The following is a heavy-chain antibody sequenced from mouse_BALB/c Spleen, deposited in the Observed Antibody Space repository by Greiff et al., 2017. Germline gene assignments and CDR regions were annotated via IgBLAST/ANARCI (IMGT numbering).Heavy chain of an antibody. V-gene: IGHV5-6*01. J-gene: IGHJ4*01. Sequence: EVNLVESGGDLVKPGGSLKLSCAASGFTFSSYGMSWVRQTPDKRLEWVATISSGGSYTYYPDSVKGRFTISRDNAKNTLYLQISSLKSEDTAMYYCARLNGNYVYYAMDYWGQGTSVTVSS. D-gene: IGHD2-1*01. CDR3: ARLNGNYVYYAMDY. CDR2: ISSGGSYT. CDR1: GFTFSSYG.